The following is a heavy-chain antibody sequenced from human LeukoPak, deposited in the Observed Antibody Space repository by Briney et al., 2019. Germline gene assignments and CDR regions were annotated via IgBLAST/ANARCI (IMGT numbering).Heavy chain of an antibody. CDR2: INHSGTT. CDR3: AYSSGYQQQ. CDR1: GGSFSDYY. Sequence: WETLSLTCAVYGGSFSDYYWSWIRQPPGKGLEWIGEINHSGTTNYNPSLKSRVTISVDTSKNQLSLKLSSVTAADTAVYYCAYSSGYQQQWGQGTLVTVSS. D-gene: IGHD3-22*01. V-gene: IGHV4-34*01. J-gene: IGHJ1*01.